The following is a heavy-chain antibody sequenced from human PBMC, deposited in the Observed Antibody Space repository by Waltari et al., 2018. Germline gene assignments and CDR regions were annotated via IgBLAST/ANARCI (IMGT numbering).Heavy chain of an antibody. Sequence: EVQLVASGGGLVKDGGSLRLSCAAFGFTLGTYSMNWVRQAPGKGLEWVSSISSSSLYMSYADSVKGRVTISRDNAKNSLYLQMNSLRVEDTAVYYCARSSTTVTTFGWGQGTLVTVSS. CDR2: ISSSSLYM. D-gene: IGHD4-17*01. J-gene: IGHJ4*02. V-gene: IGHV3-21*01. CDR1: GFTLGTYS. CDR3: ARSSTTVTTFG.